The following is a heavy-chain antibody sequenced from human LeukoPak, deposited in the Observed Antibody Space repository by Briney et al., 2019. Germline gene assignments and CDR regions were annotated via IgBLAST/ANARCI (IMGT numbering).Heavy chain of an antibody. CDR2: INPNSGGT. CDR1: GYTFTGYY. J-gene: IGHJ3*02. Sequence: GASVKVSCKASGYTFTGYYMHWVRQAPGQGLEWMGWINPNSGGTNYAQKFQGRVTMTRDTPISTAYMELSRLRSDDTAVYYCARGHSHDYGDYGAFDIWGQGTMVTVSS. D-gene: IGHD4-17*01. V-gene: IGHV1-2*02. CDR3: ARGHSHDYGDYGAFDI.